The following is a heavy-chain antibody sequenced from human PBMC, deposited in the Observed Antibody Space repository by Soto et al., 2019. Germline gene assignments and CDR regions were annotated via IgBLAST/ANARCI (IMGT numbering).Heavy chain of an antibody. CDR3: AKGGLTXXXDQ. Sequence: QVQLVQSGAEVKRPGASVKVSCKASGYSFTHYDINWVRQAPGQGLEWMGWMSPRNGNTDYAQTFQGRVTMTRDASISTAYMELSSLTSADTAVYYCAKGGLTXXXDQWGQGTLVTVTS. CDR1: GYSFTHYD. D-gene: IGHD7-27*01. CDR2: MSPRNGNT. J-gene: IGHJ4*02. V-gene: IGHV1-8*01.